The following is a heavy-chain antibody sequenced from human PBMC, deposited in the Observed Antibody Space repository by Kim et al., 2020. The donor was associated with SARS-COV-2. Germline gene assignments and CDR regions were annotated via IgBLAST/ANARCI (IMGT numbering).Heavy chain of an antibody. J-gene: IGHJ4*02. CDR3: AHSLEFGYYYNLGFESFDF. Sequence: SGPTLVNPTQTLTLTCTFSGFSLSTSGVGVGWIRQPPGKALEWLAFIYSDDDKRYSPSLRSRPTITKDTSKNQVVLTMTNMGPVDTATYYCAHSLEFGYYYNLGFESFDFWGQGTLVTVSS. V-gene: IGHV2-5*02. CDR1: GFSLSTSGVG. CDR2: IYSDDDK. D-gene: IGHD3-22*01.